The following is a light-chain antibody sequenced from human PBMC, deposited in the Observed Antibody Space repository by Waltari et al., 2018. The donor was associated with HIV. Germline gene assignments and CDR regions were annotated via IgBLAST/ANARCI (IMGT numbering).Light chain of an antibody. Sequence: DIQMTQSPSSLSASVGDRVTITCRASQSISSYLNWYQQKPGKAPKLLIYAASSLQSGVPSMFSGSGSATDFTLTISSLQPEDFATYYCQQSYSPPPITFGPGTRLEIK. CDR3: QQSYSPPPIT. CDR2: AAS. J-gene: IGKJ5*01. CDR1: QSISSY. V-gene: IGKV1-39*01.